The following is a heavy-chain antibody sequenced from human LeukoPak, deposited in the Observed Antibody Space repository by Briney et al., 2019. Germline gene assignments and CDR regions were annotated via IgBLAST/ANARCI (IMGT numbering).Heavy chain of an antibody. D-gene: IGHD5-12*01. CDR2: ISGSGSTM. Sequence: GGSLRLSCAASGFTFSNYEMNWVRQAPGKGLEWVSYISGSGSTMYYADSVKGRFTISRDNAKNSLYLQMNSLRAEDTALYYCAREVATIDYYYYMDVWGKGTTVTVSS. V-gene: IGHV3-48*03. CDR3: AREVATIDYYYYMDV. J-gene: IGHJ6*03. CDR1: GFTFSNYE.